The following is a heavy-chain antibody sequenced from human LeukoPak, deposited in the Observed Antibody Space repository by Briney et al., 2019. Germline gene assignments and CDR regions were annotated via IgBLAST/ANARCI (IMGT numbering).Heavy chain of an antibody. V-gene: IGHV4-39*02. CDR3: ARGLDYVDV. D-gene: IGHD3-9*01. J-gene: IGHJ6*03. Sequence: PSETLSLTCTVSGGSLTGISYYWNWLRQPPGTELERIGRIYQTGNADYKPSLKSRVTISVDTTNNQFSLRLSSVTAADTAVYYCARGLDYVDVWGKGITVSVSS. CDR1: GGSLTGISYY. CDR2: IYQTGNA.